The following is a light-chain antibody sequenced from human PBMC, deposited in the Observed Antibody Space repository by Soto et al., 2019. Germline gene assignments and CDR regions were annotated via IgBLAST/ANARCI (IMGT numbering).Light chain of an antibody. CDR3: QHRSSWPLT. V-gene: IGKV3D-20*02. Sequence: EIVLTQSPCTLALSPGERASLSCRASHSVSSSYLAWYQQKPGQAPRLLIYDASNRATGIPARFSGSGSGTDFTLTISSLEPEDFAVYYCQHRSSWPLTFGGGTKVDI. J-gene: IGKJ4*01. CDR2: DAS. CDR1: HSVSSSY.